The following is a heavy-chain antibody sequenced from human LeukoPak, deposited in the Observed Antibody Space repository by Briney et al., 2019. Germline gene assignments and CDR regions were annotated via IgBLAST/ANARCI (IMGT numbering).Heavy chain of an antibody. Sequence: PGGSLRLSCAASGFTVSSNYMSWVRQAPGKGLEWVSIIYSGGTTNYADSVKDRFTISRDNSKNTLYLQMNSLRAEDTAVYYCAGGTGSFEDYWGQGTLVTVPS. CDR1: GFTVSSNY. D-gene: IGHD3-10*01. J-gene: IGHJ4*02. CDR2: IYSGGTT. V-gene: IGHV3-66*01. CDR3: AGGTGSFEDY.